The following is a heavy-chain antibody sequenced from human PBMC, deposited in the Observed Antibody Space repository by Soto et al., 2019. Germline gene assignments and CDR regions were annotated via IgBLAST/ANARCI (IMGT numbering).Heavy chain of an antibody. CDR1: GGSISSSTYY. CDR3: ARNVYNWNCDY. D-gene: IGHD1-7*01. Sequence: ASETLSLTCTVSGGSISSSTYYWGWIRQPPGKGLEWIGCIYYSGSTYYNPSLKSRVTISVDTSKNQFSLKLSSVTAADTAVYYCARNVYNWNCDYWGQGTLVTVSS. V-gene: IGHV4-39*01. J-gene: IGHJ4*02. CDR2: IYYSGST.